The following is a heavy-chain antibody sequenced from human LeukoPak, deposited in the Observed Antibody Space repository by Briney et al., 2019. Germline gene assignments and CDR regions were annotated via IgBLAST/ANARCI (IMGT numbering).Heavy chain of an antibody. CDR1: GFVFSRYG. Sequence: PGGSLRLSCAASGFVFSRYGMHWVRQSPGKGLDRLGNINPDGSRINYVDSVKGRFTFSRDNAKNSLFLQMNSLRAEDTAVFYCARDSGYNAFDIRGQGTMVTVSS. CDR2: INPDGSRI. J-gene: IGHJ3*02. D-gene: IGHD5-12*01. CDR3: ARDSGYNAFDI. V-gene: IGHV3-7*01.